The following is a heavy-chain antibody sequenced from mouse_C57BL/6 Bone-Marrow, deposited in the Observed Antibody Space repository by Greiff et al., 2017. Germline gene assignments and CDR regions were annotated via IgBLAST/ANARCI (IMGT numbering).Heavy chain of an antibody. CDR3: AINWDWFAY. Sequence: QVQLKQSGAELVRPGTSVKMSCKASGYTFTNYWIGWAKQRPGHGLEWIGDIYPGGGYPNYNEKFKGKATLTADKSSSTAYMQFSSLTSEDAALYYCAINWDWFAYWGQGTLVTVSA. CDR1: GYTFTNYW. V-gene: IGHV1-63*01. D-gene: IGHD4-1*01. J-gene: IGHJ3*01. CDR2: IYPGGGYP.